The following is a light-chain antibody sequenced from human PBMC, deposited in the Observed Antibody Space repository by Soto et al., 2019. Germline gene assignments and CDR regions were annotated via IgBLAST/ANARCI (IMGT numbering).Light chain of an antibody. Sequence: AIRMTQSPSSLSASTGDRVTITCRASQGISSYLAWYQQKPGKAPKLLIYAASTLQSGVPSRFSGRGAVTDFTLTISCLQSEDFATYYCQQYYSYPRFTFGPGTQVDI. CDR1: QGISSY. V-gene: IGKV1-8*01. J-gene: IGKJ3*01. CDR3: QQYYSYPRFT. CDR2: AAS.